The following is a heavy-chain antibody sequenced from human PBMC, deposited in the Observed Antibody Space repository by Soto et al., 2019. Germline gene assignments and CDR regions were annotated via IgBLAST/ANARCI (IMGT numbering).Heavy chain of an antibody. CDR2: LYYTGST. J-gene: IGHJ4*02. V-gene: IGHV4-39*01. D-gene: IGHD3-22*01. CDR1: GGSISSSSHS. CDR3: ARLRVSGRYYDSSGFYPETSRH. Sequence: SETLSLTCTVPGGSISSSSHSWGWIRQPPGKGLEWIGRLYYTGSTYYNPSLESRATISGDTSKNLLSLKLSSVTAADTAVYSCARLRVSGRYYDSSGFYPETSRHWGQGTLVTVSS.